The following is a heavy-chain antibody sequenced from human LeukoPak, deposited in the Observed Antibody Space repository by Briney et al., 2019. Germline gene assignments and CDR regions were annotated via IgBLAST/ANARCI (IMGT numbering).Heavy chain of an antibody. CDR3: ARVYSNSPEYGMDV. J-gene: IGHJ6*02. CDR2: IWYDGTNK. V-gene: IGHV3-33*01. D-gene: IGHD2/OR15-2a*01. CDR1: GFSFSSYG. Sequence: GGSLRLSCAASGFSFSSYGMHWVRQAAGEGLEWVAVIWYDGTNKYYADSVKGRFTISRDNSKNTLYLQMNSLRAEDTAVYYCARVYSNSPEYGMDVWGRGTTVTVSS.